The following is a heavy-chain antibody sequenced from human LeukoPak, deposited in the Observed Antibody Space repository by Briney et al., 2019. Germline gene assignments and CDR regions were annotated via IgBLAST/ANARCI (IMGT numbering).Heavy chain of an antibody. D-gene: IGHD2-2*02. CDR1: GGTFSSYA. J-gene: IGHJ4*02. CDR3: ARGSRGYCSSTSCYMPDY. V-gene: IGHV1-69*13. CDR2: IIPIFGTA. Sequence: GASVKVSCKASGGTFSSYAISWVRQAPGQGLEWMGGIIPIFGTANYAQKFQGRVTITAGESTSTVYMELSSLRSEDTAVYYCARGSRGYCSSTSCYMPDYWGQGTLVTVSS.